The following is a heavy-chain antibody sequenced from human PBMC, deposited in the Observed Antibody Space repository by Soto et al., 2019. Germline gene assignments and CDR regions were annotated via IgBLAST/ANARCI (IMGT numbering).Heavy chain of an antibody. CDR2: IYYNGTT. J-gene: IGHJ4*02. Sequence: ETLSLTCTVSGGSISSYYWSWIRQPPGKGLEWIGYIYYNGTTNYNPSLKSRVTMSVGTSKNQFSLKLSSVTAADTAVYYCARYYYDTSGYYYDYWGQGSLVTVSS. CDR3: ARYYYDTSGYYYDY. CDR1: GGSISSYY. D-gene: IGHD3-22*01. V-gene: IGHV4-59*13.